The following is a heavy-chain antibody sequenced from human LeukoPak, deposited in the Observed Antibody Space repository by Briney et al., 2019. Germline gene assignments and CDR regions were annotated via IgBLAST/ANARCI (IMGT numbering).Heavy chain of an antibody. CDR3: ASQYSSSWYYFDY. CDR1: GGTFSSYA. Sequence: SVKVSCKASGGTFSSYAISWVRQAPGQGLEWMGGIIPIFGTANYAQKFQGRVTITTNESTSTAYMELSSLRSEDTAVYYCASQYSSSWYYFDYWGQGTLVTVSS. D-gene: IGHD6-13*01. V-gene: IGHV1-69*05. J-gene: IGHJ4*02. CDR2: IIPIFGTA.